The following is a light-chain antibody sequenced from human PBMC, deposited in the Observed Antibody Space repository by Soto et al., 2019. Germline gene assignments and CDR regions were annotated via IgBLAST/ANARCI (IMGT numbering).Light chain of an antibody. Sequence: AIQMTQSPSSLSASVGDRVTITCRASQGIRNDLGWYQQKPGKAPNLLIYAAPRLQSGVPTRFRGSGSGTDFTLTISSLQPEDFATYYCLQDYNYPYTFGQGTKLEIK. CDR1: QGIRND. J-gene: IGKJ2*01. CDR2: AAP. V-gene: IGKV1-6*01. CDR3: LQDYNYPYT.